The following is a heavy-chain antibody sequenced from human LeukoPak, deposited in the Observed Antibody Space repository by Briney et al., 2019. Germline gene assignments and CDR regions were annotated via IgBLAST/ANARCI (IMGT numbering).Heavy chain of an antibody. CDR2: INPNSGGT. Sequence: QXXGXGXXWMGWINPNSGGTNYAQKFQGRVTMTRDTSISTAYMELSRLRSDDTAVYYCASAAMVYYFDYWGQGTLVTVSS. CDR3: ASAAMVYYFDY. J-gene: IGHJ4*02. D-gene: IGHD5-18*01. V-gene: IGHV1-2*02.